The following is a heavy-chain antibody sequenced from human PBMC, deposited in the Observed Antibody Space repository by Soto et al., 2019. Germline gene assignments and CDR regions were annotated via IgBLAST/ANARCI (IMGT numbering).Heavy chain of an antibody. CDR2: IYYSGST. D-gene: IGHD5-12*01. CDR1: GGSTSSYY. CDR3: AREGSYSAYNFAHGIQLWSFDF. Sequence: SETLSLTCTVSGGSTSSYYWSWIRQPPGKGLEWIGYIYYSGSTNYNPSLRSRVTMSVDTSKNHFSLNLSSVTAADMAVYYCAREGSYSAYNFAHGIQLWSFDFWGQGALVTVSS. V-gene: IGHV4-59*12. J-gene: IGHJ4*02.